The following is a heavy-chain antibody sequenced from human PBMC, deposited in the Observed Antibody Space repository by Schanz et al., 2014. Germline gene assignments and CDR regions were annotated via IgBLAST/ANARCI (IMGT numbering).Heavy chain of an antibody. J-gene: IGHJ6*02. CDR3: ASALTTWGGMDV. CDR1: GGTFGRYT. Sequence: QVQLVQSGAEVKKPGSSVNVSCEASGGTFGRYTISWLRQAPGQGLEWMGWISAYNGNTNYAQKFQGRVTMTRDTSTSTVYMELSSLRSEDTAVYYCASALTTWGGMDVWGQGTTVTVSS. V-gene: IGHV1-69*02. CDR2: ISAYNGNT. D-gene: IGHD4-4*01.